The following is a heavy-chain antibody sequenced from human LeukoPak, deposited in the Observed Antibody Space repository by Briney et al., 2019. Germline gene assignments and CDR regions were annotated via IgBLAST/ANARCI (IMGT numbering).Heavy chain of an antibody. CDR1: GGSISSSSYY. Sequence: SETLSLTCTVSGGSISSSSYYWGWIRQPPGKGLEWIGEIHRSGSTNYNPSLQSRVTISIDRSKNQIALELSSVTAADTAVYYCAREIVGGFNPGAYWGQGTLVTVSS. V-gene: IGHV4-39*06. D-gene: IGHD1-14*01. CDR2: IHRSGST. CDR3: AREIVGGFNPGAY. J-gene: IGHJ4*02.